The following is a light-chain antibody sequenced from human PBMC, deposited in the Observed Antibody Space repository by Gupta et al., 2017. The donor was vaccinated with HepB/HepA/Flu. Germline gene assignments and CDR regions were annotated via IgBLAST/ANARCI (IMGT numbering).Light chain of an antibody. CDR2: WAS. J-gene: IGKJ1*01. CDR1: QSVLYSSYNKSY. CDR3: HQDDTVPWT. Sequence: DIVMTQSPDSLAVSLGERATINCKSSQSVLYSSYNKSYLAWYQQKPGQPPKVVIYWASTRESGVPDRFSGSGSGTDFTLTISGLQAEDVAVYYCHQDDTVPWTFGQGTKVEIK. V-gene: IGKV4-1*01.